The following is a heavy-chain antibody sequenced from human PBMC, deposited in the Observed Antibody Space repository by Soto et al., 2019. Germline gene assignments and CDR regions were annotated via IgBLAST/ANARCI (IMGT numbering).Heavy chain of an antibody. Sequence: LSLTCAASGFTFSTYAMSWVRQAPGKGLEWVSGIGGSDGSTFYADSVKGRFTISRDNSKNTLSLQMNSLRAEDTAVYYCAKFDSRGYARAPFDYWGQGTLVTVSS. J-gene: IGHJ4*02. D-gene: IGHD3-22*01. CDR1: GFTFSTYA. CDR3: AKFDSRGYARAPFDY. CDR2: IGGSDGST. V-gene: IGHV3-23*01.